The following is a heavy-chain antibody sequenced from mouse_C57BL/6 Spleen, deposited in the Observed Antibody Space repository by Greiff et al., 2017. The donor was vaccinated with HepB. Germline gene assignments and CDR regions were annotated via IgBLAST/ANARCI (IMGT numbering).Heavy chain of an antibody. CDR3: ARGGELGLRGLYYFDD. D-gene: IGHD4-1*01. Sequence: QVQLQQPGAELLKPGASVKMSCKASRYTFTSYWITWVKQRPGQGLEWIGDIYPGSGSTNYNEKFKSKATLTVDTSSSTAYMQLSSLTSEDSAFYYCARGGELGLRGLYYFDDWGQGTTLTVSS. CDR1: RYTFTSYW. CDR2: IYPGSGST. J-gene: IGHJ2*01. V-gene: IGHV1-55*01.